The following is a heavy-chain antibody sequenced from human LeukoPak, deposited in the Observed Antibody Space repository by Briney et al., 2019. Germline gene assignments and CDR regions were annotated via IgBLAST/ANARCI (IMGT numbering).Heavy chain of an antibody. CDR3: ARLEQYSSSWYQRPQLGWFDP. Sequence: SETLSLTCTVSGGSISSYYWSWIRQPPGKGLEWIGYIYYSGSTNYNPSLKSRVTISVDTSKNQFSRKLSSVTAADTAVYYCARLEQYSSSWYQRPQLGWFDPWGQGTLVTVSS. D-gene: IGHD6-13*01. J-gene: IGHJ5*02. V-gene: IGHV4-59*08. CDR1: GGSISSYY. CDR2: IYYSGST.